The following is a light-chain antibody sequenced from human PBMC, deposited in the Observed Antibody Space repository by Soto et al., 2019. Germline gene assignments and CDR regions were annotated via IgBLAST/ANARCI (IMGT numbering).Light chain of an antibody. CDR1: QGISNY. V-gene: IGKV1-27*01. CDR3: QKYNSAPQLT. CDR2: AAS. J-gene: IGKJ4*01. Sequence: DLPMTQSPSSLSASVGDRVTITCRASQGISNYLAWYQQKPGKVPKLLIYAASTLQSGVPSRFSGSGSGTDFTLTISSLQPEDVATYYCQKYNSAPQLTFGGGTKVEIK.